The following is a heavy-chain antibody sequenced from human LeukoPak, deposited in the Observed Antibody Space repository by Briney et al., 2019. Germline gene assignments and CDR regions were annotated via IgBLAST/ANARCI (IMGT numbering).Heavy chain of an antibody. V-gene: IGHV3-30*14. CDR1: GFTFSSYA. J-gene: IGHJ4*02. CDR3: ARSGYCTNGVCPSDY. Sequence: GGSLRLSCAASGFTFSSYAMHWVRQAPGKGLEWVAGSSHDGSNKDYADSVKGRFTIPRDTSKSTLYLQMNSLRAEDTAVYYCARSGYCTNGVCPSDYWGQGTLVTVSS. D-gene: IGHD2-8*01. CDR2: SSHDGSNK.